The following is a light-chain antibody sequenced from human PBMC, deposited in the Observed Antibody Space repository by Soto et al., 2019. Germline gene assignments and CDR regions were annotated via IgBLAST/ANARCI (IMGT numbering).Light chain of an antibody. J-gene: IGKJ1*01. Sequence: EIVLTQSPDTLSLSPGERATLSCRVSQSVSSNYLAWYQQKTGQTPRLLIYIASTRAPGIPDRFRGSGSGTHFTLTISRLEPEDFAVYYCQQYDSSPWTFGQGTKVEIK. CDR3: QQYDSSPWT. CDR2: IAS. V-gene: IGKV3-20*01. CDR1: QSVSSNY.